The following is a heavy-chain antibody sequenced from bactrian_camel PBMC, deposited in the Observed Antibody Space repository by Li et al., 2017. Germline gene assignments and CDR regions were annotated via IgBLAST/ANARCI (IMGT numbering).Heavy chain of an antibody. J-gene: IGHJ6*01. Sequence: VESGGGSVQTGGSLRLSCVISGYAHSNYCMGWHRQAPGKLREGVASIYTGTGSTYYADSVKGRFTISQDNAKNTVYLQMNSLKPEDTAMYYCAARGPYCYTKLSVRDFTYWGQGTQVTVS. V-gene: IGHV3S29*01. CDR1: GYAHSNYC. D-gene: IGHD2*01. CDR3: AARGPYCYTKLSVRDFTY. CDR2: IYTGTGST.